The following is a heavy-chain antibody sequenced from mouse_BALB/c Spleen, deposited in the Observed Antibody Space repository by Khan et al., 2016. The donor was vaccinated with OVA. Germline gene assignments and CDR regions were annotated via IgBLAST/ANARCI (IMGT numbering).Heavy chain of an antibody. V-gene: IGHV1-4*01. CDR3: TREGAYYRSDGWFAY. CDR2: IIPSTDYT. J-gene: IGHJ3*01. CDR1: GYTFTTYT. D-gene: IGHD2-14*01. Sequence: QVQLKESGAELARPGASVKMSCKASGYTFTTYTIHWVKQRPGQGLEWIGYIIPSTDYTNTNQQFKDKATLTADKSSTTAYMQLRSLTSADAAVSYCTREGAYYRSDGWFAYWGQGTLVTVSA.